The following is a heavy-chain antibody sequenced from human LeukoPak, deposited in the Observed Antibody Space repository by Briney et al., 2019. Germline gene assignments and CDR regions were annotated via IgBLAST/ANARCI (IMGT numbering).Heavy chain of an antibody. Sequence: GGSLRLSCAASGFIFCSYGINWVRLAPGKGLEWVSYISASSSVMYYADSVKGRFTISRDNAENSLFLQMTNLRVEDTALYYCARDLDTGNFFFAYWGQGTQVTVSS. D-gene: IGHD4-23*01. CDR3: ARDLDTGNFFFAY. V-gene: IGHV3-48*04. CDR2: ISASSSVM. J-gene: IGHJ4*02. CDR1: GFIFCSYG.